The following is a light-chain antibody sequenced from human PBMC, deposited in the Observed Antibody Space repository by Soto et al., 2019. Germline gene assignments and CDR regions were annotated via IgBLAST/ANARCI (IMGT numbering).Light chain of an antibody. V-gene: IGLV2-14*03. CDR1: NSDVGAYNY. CDR3: SSYTRSNSYV. Sequence: QPVLTQPASVSGSPGQSITISCIGTNSDVGAYNYVSWYQHHPDKAPKLMINDVSNRPSGVSIRFSGYKSGNAAFLTISELQAEDEADYYCSSYTRSNSYVFGTGTKLTVL. J-gene: IGLJ1*01. CDR2: DVS.